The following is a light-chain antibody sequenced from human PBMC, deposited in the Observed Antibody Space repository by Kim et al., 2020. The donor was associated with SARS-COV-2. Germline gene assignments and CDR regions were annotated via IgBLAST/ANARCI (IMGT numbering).Light chain of an antibody. Sequence: SESAGERVTITCRTSESIDNYFNWYQHRAGEAPKLLIYVAHNLKSGVSPRFSGSGSGTEFSLTLISLQAEDSATYYCQQSYSTPWTSGQGTKLEI. V-gene: IGKV1-39*01. CDR2: VAH. J-gene: IGKJ2*02. CDR3: QQSYSTPWT. CDR1: ESIDNY.